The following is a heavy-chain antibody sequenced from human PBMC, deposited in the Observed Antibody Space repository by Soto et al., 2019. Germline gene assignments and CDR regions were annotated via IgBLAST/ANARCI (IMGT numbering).Heavy chain of an antibody. CDR2: ISGSGGST. V-gene: IGHV3-23*01. CDR3: GKSPGLRENYGMDV. Sequence: GGSLRLSCAASGFTFSSYAMSLVRQAPGKGLEWVSAISGSGGSTYYADSVKGRFTISRDNSKNTLYLQMNSLRAEDTAVYYYGKSPGLRENYGMDVWGQGTTVTVPS. CDR1: GFTFSSYA. J-gene: IGHJ6*02. D-gene: IGHD3-16*01.